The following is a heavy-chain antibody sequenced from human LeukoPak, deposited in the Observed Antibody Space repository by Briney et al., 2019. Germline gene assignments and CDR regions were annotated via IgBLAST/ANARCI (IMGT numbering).Heavy chain of an antibody. J-gene: IGHJ4*02. V-gene: IGHV3-30-3*01. CDR3: AGMIYYDSSGPFDY. CDR1: GFTFSSYA. D-gene: IGHD3-22*01. CDR2: ISYDGSNK. Sequence: GRSLRLSCAASGFTFSSYAMHWVRQAPGKGLEWVAVISYDGSNKYYADSVKGRFTISRDNSKNTLYLQMNSLRAEDTAVYYCAGMIYYDSSGPFDYWGQGTLVTVSS.